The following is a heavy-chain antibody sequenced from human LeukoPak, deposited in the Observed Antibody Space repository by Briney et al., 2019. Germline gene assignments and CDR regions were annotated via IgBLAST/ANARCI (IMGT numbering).Heavy chain of an antibody. D-gene: IGHD3-10*01. V-gene: IGHV3-30*03. Sequence: GRSLRLSCAASGFTFNNYGIHWVRQAPGKGLEWTSFISPDASNKYYADSVKGRFTISRDNSRNTLSLQMNSLRPEDTAVYYCAREGHGGYDGERGGAFDIWGQGTTVTVSS. CDR1: GFTFNNYG. CDR2: ISPDASNK. CDR3: AREGHGGYDGERGGAFDI. J-gene: IGHJ3*02.